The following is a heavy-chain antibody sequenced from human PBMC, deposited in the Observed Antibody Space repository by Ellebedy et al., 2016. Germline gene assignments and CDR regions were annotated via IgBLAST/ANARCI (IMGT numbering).Heavy chain of an antibody. J-gene: IGHJ4*02. CDR3: ARDSDIDTTMPDRGPFDH. D-gene: IGHD5-18*01. CDR1: GYTFSSYS. Sequence: ASVKVSCKASGYTFSSYSIHWVRQAPGQGLEWMGVIYPSGVFTPSAQKVQGRVTMIRDTSTSTVYMELSGLRSEDTAMYYCARDSDIDTTMPDRGPFDHWGQGTLVTVSS. V-gene: IGHV1-46*01. CDR2: IYPSGVFT.